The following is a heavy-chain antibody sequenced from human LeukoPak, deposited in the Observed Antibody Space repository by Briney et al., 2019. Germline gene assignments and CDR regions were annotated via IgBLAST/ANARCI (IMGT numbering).Heavy chain of an antibody. V-gene: IGHV3-30*03. D-gene: IGHD3-22*01. Sequence: GGSLRLSCAASGFTFSSYGMHWVRQAPGKGLEWVAVISYDGSNKYYADSVKGRFTISRDNSKNTLYLQMNSLRAEDTAVYYCARESQPQYYYDSSGYYSFDYWGQGTLVTVSS. CDR2: ISYDGSNK. J-gene: IGHJ4*02. CDR1: GFTFSSYG. CDR3: ARESQPQYYYDSSGYYSFDY.